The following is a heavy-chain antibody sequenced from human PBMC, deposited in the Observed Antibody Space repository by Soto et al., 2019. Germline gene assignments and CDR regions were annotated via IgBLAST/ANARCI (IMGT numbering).Heavy chain of an antibody. D-gene: IGHD2-2*01. J-gene: IGHJ4*02. CDR3: AKGAYSTSDGYFDY. CDR2: TSNDGSNR. CDR1: GFTFRSYG. V-gene: IGHV3-30*18. Sequence: GGSLRLSCAASGFTFRSYGMHWVRQAPGKGLEWVTATSNDGSNRYYADSVKGRFTIARDNSKNTLYLQMNSLRAEDTAVYYCAKGAYSTSDGYFDYWGQGALVTVSS.